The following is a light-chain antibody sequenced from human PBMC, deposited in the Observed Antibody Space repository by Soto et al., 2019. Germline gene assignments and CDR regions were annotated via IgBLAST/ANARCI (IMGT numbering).Light chain of an antibody. Sequence: QSVLTQSPSASATPGQRVTISCSGSYSNIASNTVNWYQQFPGTAPILLIYNNNQRPSGVPDRFSGSKSGTSASLAIRGLQSEDEADYYCASWDDNLHGVLFGGGTKVTVL. J-gene: IGLJ2*01. CDR1: YSNIASNT. V-gene: IGLV1-44*01. CDR3: ASWDDNLHGVL. CDR2: NNN.